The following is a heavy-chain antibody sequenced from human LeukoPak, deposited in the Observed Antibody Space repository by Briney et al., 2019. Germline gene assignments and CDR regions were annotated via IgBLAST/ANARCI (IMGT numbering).Heavy chain of an antibody. D-gene: IGHD5-18*01. J-gene: IGHJ4*02. CDR2: INSDGSST. CDR1: GFTFSSYW. Sequence: PGGSLRLSCAASGFTFSSYWMHWVRQAPGKGLVWVSRINSDGSSTSCADSVKGRFTISRDNAKNTLYLQMNSLRAEDTAVYYCVLQPDPAMVHFDYWGQGTLVTVSS. V-gene: IGHV3-74*01. CDR3: VLQPDPAMVHFDY.